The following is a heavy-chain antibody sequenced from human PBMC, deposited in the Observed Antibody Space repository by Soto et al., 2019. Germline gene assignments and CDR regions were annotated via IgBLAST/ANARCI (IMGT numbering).Heavy chain of an antibody. Sequence: SGPTLVNPTQTLTLTCTFSGFSLSTSGMCVSWIRQPPGKALEWLARIDWDDDKYYSTSLKTRLTISKDTSKNQVVLTMTNMDPVDTATYYCARIRVDPWYFDYWGQGTLVTVSS. V-gene: IGHV2-70*11. CDR3: ARIRVDPWYFDY. CDR2: IDWDDDK. CDR1: GFSLSTSGMC. J-gene: IGHJ4*02. D-gene: IGHD2-15*01.